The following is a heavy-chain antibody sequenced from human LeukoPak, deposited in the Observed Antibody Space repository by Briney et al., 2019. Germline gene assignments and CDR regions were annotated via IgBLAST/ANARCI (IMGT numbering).Heavy chain of an antibody. Sequence: KPGGSLRLSCAASGFTFSSYSMNWVRQAPGKGLEGVSSISSSSSYIYYADSVKGRLTISRDNAKNSLYLQMNGLRAEDTAVYYCARTITIYGGEFDPWGQGTLVTVSS. CDR1: GFTFSSYS. J-gene: IGHJ5*02. V-gene: IGHV3-21*01. CDR2: ISSSSSYI. CDR3: ARTITIYGGEFDP. D-gene: IGHD3-3*01.